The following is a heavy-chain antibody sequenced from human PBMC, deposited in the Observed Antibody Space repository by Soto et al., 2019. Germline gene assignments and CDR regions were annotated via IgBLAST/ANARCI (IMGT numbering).Heavy chain of an antibody. Sequence: QVQLLQSGAEVKEPGASVMLSCKTSGYTFSTYPVHWVRQAPGQGLEWMGWINVANGDTKYSQKLHGRVTITRDTSASTAYMQLSSLTCEDTAVYYCARDGRSLWGGYWIDPWGQGTLVTVSS. D-gene: IGHD2-21*01. CDR2: INVANGDT. V-gene: IGHV1-3*01. CDR1: GYTFSTYP. J-gene: IGHJ5*02. CDR3: ARDGRSLWGGYWIDP.